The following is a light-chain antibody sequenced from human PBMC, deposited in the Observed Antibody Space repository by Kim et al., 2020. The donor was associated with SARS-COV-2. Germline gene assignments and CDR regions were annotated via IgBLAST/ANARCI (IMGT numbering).Light chain of an antibody. J-gene: IGKJ1*01. CDR3: DKYNRAPQT. Sequence: DIRLTQSPSSLSASVGDRVNITCRASQSIGNYLTWYQQKPGKLPELLIYAASALQTGVPFRFSGSGSGTDFTLTITSLQPEDVATSSCDKYNRAPQTFGQWTTVEIK. V-gene: IGKV1-27*01. CDR2: AAS. CDR1: QSIGNY.